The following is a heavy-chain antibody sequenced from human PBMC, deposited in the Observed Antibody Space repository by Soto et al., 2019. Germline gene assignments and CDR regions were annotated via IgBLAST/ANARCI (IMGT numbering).Heavy chain of an antibody. Sequence: EVQLLESGGGLVQPGGSLRLSCAASGFTFSSYAMSWVRQAPGKGLEWVSAISGSGGSTYYADSVKGRFTISRDNSKNTLYLQMNSLRAEDTAVYYCAKIGPQVTGRGVIKGAFDYWGQGTLVTVSS. J-gene: IGHJ4*02. CDR3: AKIGPQVTGRGVIKGAFDY. CDR1: GFTFSSYA. V-gene: IGHV3-23*01. D-gene: IGHD3-10*01. CDR2: ISGSGGST.